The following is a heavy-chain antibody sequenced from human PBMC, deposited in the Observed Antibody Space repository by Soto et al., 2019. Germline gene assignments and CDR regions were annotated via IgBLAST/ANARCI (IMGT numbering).Heavy chain of an antibody. CDR1: GGTFSSYA. J-gene: IGHJ4*02. D-gene: IGHD3-22*01. Sequence: SVKVSCKASGGTFSSYAISWARQAPGQGLEWMGGIIPIFGTANYAQKFQGRVTITADESTSTAYMELSSLRSEDTAVYYCARGLNYYDSSGYPGWGQGTLVTVPQ. CDR3: ARGLNYYDSSGYPG. CDR2: IIPIFGTA. V-gene: IGHV1-69*13.